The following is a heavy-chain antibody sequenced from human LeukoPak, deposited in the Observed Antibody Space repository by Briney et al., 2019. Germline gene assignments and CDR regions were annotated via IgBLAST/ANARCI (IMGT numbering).Heavy chain of an antibody. Sequence: GGSLRLSCAASGFTFSNYWMSWVRQAPGKGLEWVAKIKEDGSDKYYVDSLKGRFTISRDNAKNSLYLQMNSLRAEDTAVYYCARSSGWYGWGQGTLVTVSS. CDR3: ARSSGWYG. J-gene: IGHJ4*02. CDR2: IKEDGSDK. V-gene: IGHV3-7*02. CDR1: GFTFSNYW. D-gene: IGHD6-19*01.